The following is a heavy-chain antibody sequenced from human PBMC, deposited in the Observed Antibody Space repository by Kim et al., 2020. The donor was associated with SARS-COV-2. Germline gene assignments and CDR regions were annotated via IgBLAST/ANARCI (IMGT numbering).Heavy chain of an antibody. CDR2: IDHNGNT. Sequence: SETLSLTCAVYGGSFNNFHWSWIRQSPGEGLEWIGEIDHNGNTNYSPSLKSRVIISLDMSKNQFSLKLSSVTAADTAVYYCARGSYCGSNGWDNLSWFGP. CDR3: ARGSYCGSNGWDNLSWFGP. CDR1: GGSFNNFH. D-gene: IGHD2-2*01. J-gene: IGHJ5*02. V-gene: IGHV4-34*01.